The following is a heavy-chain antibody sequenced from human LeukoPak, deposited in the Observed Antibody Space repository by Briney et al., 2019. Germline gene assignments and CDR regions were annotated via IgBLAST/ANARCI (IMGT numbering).Heavy chain of an antibody. J-gene: IGHJ5*02. CDR3: ASGIYDYGDHNWFYP. Sequence: GGSLRLSCAASGFTFSSYSMNWVRQAPGKGLECVSSISSSTSYIYYADSVKGRFTISRDNAKNSLYLQMNSLRAEDTAVYYCASGIYDYGDHNWFYPWGQGTLVTVSS. CDR1: GFTFSSYS. V-gene: IGHV3-21*01. CDR2: ISSSTSYI. D-gene: IGHD4-17*01.